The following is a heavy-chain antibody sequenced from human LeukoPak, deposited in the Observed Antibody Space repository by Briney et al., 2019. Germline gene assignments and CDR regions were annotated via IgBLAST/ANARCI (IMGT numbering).Heavy chain of an antibody. V-gene: IGHV4-4*07. J-gene: IGHJ4*02. D-gene: IGHD1-7*01. CDR3: ARDSNYAQFDY. Sequence: SETPSLTCTVSGGSISSYYWSWIRQPAGKGLEWIGRIYASGSTDYNPSLKSRVTMSVDTPKTQFSLRLSSVTAADTAVYYCARDSNYAQFDYWGQGTLVTVSS. CDR2: IYASGST. CDR1: GGSISSYY.